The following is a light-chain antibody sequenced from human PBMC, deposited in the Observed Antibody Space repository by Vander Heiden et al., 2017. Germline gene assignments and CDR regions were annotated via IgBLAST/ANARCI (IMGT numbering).Light chain of an antibody. Sequence: SSLLPHPPSVPVAPGQTARITCGGNNMGGKSVHWYQQKPGQAPVLVVYDESDRPSGIPERFSGSKSGNTATLTISRVEAGDEADDYCQVWDNSSDHPVVFGGGTKLTVL. CDR1: NMGGKS. CDR2: DES. CDR3: QVWDNSSDHPVV. J-gene: IGLJ2*01. V-gene: IGLV3-21*02.